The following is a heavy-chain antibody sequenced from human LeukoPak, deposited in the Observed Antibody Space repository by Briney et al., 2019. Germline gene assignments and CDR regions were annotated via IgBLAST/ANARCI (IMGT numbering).Heavy chain of an antibody. CDR2: IIPILGIA. D-gene: IGHD3-22*01. J-gene: IGHJ6*02. V-gene: IGHV1-69*04. CDR3: ARETYYYDSSGYDDYYGMDV. CDR1: GGTFSSYA. Sequence: SVKVSCKASGGTFSSYAISWVRQAPGQGLEWMGRIIPILGIANYAQKFQGGVTITADKSTSTAYMELSSLRSEDTAVYYCARETYYYDSSGYDDYYGMDVWGQGTTVTVSS.